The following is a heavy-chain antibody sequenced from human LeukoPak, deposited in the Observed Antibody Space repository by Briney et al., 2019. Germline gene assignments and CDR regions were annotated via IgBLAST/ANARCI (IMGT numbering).Heavy chain of an antibody. CDR2: IIPIFGTA. V-gene: IGHV1-69*06. CDR1: GGTFSSYA. J-gene: IGHJ2*01. Sequence: SAKVSCKASGGTFSSYAISWVRQAPGQGLEWMGGIIPIFGTANYAQKFQGRVTITADKSTSTAYMELSSLRSEDTAVYYCAREPYYYGSGRSYWYFDLWGRGTLVTVSS. CDR3: AREPYYYGSGRSYWYFDL. D-gene: IGHD3-10*01.